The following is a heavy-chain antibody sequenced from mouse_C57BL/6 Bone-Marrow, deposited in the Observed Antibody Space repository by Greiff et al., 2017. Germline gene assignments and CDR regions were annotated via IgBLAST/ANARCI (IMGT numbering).Heavy chain of an antibody. J-gene: IGHJ3*01. D-gene: IGHD2-1*01. CDR1: GYTFTDYY. CDR3: ARGGNGLFAY. V-gene: IGHV1-18*01. CDR2: IHPNNGGT. Sequence: EVQLQQPGPELVKPGASVKLSCKASGYTFTDYYMDWVKQSHGQSLEWIGDIHPNNGGTIYNQKFKGKATLTVDKSSSTAYMELRSLTSEDTAVYYCARGGNGLFAYWGQGTLVTVSA.